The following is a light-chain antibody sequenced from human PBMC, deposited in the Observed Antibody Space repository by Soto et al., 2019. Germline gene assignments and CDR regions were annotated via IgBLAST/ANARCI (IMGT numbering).Light chain of an antibody. CDR2: RNN. CDR1: SSNIGSYY. Sequence: QSALTQPPSASGTPGQRVTISCSGSSSNIGSYYVYWYQQLPGTAPKLLIYRNNQRPSGVPYRFSGSKSGTPASLAISGLRSEDEADYYCAAWDDSLSGVVFGGGTQLTVL. J-gene: IGLJ2*01. CDR3: AAWDDSLSGVV. V-gene: IGLV1-47*01.